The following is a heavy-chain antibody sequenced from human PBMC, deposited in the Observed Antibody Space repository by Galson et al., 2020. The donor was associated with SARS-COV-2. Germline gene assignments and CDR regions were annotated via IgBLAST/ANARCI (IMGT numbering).Heavy chain of an antibody. CDR2: ISYDGSNT. V-gene: IGHV3-30-3*01. D-gene: IGHD3-3*01. Sequence: TGGSLRLSCAASGFTFSSYAMHWVRQAPGKGLEWVAVISYDGSNTYYADSVKGRFTISRDNSKNTLYLQMNSLRAEDTAVYYCARGRGTSITVCGVIPRVYFDYWGQGTLVTVSS. CDR1: GFTFSSYA. CDR3: ARGRGTSITVCGVIPRVYFDY. J-gene: IGHJ4*02.